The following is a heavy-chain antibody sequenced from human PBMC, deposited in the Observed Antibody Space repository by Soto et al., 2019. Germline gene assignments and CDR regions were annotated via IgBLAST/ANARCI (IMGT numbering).Heavy chain of an antibody. CDR3: AREYYYGSGPWY. V-gene: IGHV1-46*03. CDR2: INPTGDTT. Sequence: ASVKVSCKASGYIFTEYSISWARQAPGQGLEWMGIINPTGDTTVYAPKFQGRLTMTRDTSTSTVYMDLGSLRSEDTAMYYCAREYYYGSGPWYWGQG. D-gene: IGHD3-10*01. CDR1: GYIFTEYS. J-gene: IGHJ4*02.